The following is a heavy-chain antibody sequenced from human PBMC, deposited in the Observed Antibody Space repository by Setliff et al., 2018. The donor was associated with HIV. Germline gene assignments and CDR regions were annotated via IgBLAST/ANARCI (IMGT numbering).Heavy chain of an antibody. Sequence: GASVKVSCKASGGTFRNNAINWVRQAPGQGLEWMGGIIPIFGTPNYAQKFQGRVTITADASTSTVYMELSSLRSEDTAVYYCARTLGISSDSNRFDYWGQGTLVTVSS. CDR2: IIPIFGTP. J-gene: IGHJ4*02. CDR1: GGTFRNNA. CDR3: ARTLGISSDSNRFDY. D-gene: IGHD4-4*01. V-gene: IGHV1-69*13.